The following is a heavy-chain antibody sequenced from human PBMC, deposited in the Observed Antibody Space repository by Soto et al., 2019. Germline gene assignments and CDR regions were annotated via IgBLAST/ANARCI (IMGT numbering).Heavy chain of an antibody. CDR3: ARDQGGYDWRVIWY. CDR1: GFTVTNYE. V-gene: IGHV3-48*03. J-gene: IGHJ4*02. Sequence: EVQLVEAGGGLVQPGGSLRLSCAASGFTVTNYEMSWVRQAPGKGLEWVSYINGGGTSIKYADSVKGRFTMSRDNARNSLYLQMNSLRAEDTAVYYCARDQGGYDWRVIWYWGQGTLVTVSS. CDR2: INGGGTSI. D-gene: IGHD5-12*01.